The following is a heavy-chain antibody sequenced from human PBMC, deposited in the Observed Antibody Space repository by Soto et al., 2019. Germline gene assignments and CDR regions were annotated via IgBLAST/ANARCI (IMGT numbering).Heavy chain of an antibody. CDR1: GFSLSTPGVG. CDR2: IYWHDDK. J-gene: IGHJ4*02. CDR3: AHRGGATVGLYYFDY. D-gene: IGHD3-16*01. V-gene: IGHV2-5*01. Sequence: SGPTLVNPTQTLTLTCAFSGFSLSTPGVGVNWIRQPPGKALEWLALIYWHDDKRYSPSLKSRLTITKDTSKNQVVLTMANMDPVDTATYYCAHRGGATVGLYYFDYWGQGALVTVSS.